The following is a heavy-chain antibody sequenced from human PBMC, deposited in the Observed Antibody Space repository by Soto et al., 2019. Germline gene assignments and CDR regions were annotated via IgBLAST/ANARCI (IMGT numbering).Heavy chain of an antibody. CDR1: GGSFSGYY. V-gene: IGHV4-34*01. CDR3: ARQPVSVSGKFFFYSYGLDV. Sequence: QVQLQQWGAGLLKPSETLSLTCAVYGGSFSGYYWSWIRQPPGKGLEWIGEINHSGSTHYIPSLKRRVVISVDTSKNQFSLRLTSVAAADTAVYYCARQPVSVSGKFFFYSYGLDVWGRGTTVTVSS. J-gene: IGHJ6*02. CDR2: INHSGST. D-gene: IGHD6-19*01.